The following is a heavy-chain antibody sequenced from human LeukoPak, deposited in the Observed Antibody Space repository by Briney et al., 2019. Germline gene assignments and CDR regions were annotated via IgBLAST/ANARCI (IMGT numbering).Heavy chain of an antibody. CDR2: ISPSGDIT. J-gene: IGHJ4*02. Sequence: GGSLRLSCAASGFTFGNHGMDWVRQAPGKGLEWVSGISPSGDITYYADSVKGRFTISRDNFKNTLYLEVISLTAEDTAVYYCAKDDAWLKFGEWSQGTLVTVSS. CDR3: AKDDAWLKFGE. CDR1: GFTFGNHG. V-gene: IGHV3-23*01. D-gene: IGHD3-10*01.